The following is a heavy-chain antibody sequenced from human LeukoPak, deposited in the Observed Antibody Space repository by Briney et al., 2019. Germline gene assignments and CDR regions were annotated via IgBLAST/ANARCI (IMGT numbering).Heavy chain of an antibody. CDR3: ARGITIQRNWFDP. V-gene: IGHV4-38-2*02. J-gene: IGHJ5*02. D-gene: IGHD3-10*01. Sequence: SETLSLTCTVSGYSISSGYYWGWIRQPPGKGLEWIGSIYHSGSTYYNPSLKSRVTISVDTSKNQFSLKLSSVTAADTAVYYCARGITIQRNWFDPWGQGTLVTVSS. CDR2: IYHSGST. CDR1: GYSISSGYY.